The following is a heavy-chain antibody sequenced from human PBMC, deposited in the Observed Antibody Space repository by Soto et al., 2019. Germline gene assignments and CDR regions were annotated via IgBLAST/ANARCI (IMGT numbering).Heavy chain of an antibody. V-gene: IGHV1-69*01. CDR3: ARDAMRGSSSLAYFDY. D-gene: IGHD6-6*01. J-gene: IGHJ4*02. CDR2: IIPIFGTA. Sequence: IWVRQAPGQGLEWMGGIIPIFGTANYAQKFQGRVTITADESTSTAYMELSSLRSEDTAVYYCARDAMRGSSSLAYFDYWGQGTLVTVSS.